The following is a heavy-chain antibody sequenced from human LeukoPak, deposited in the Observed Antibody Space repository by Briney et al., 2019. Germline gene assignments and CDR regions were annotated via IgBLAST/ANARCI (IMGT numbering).Heavy chain of an antibody. D-gene: IGHD2-21*02. V-gene: IGHV3-30*18. CDR2: ISYDGSNK. CDR1: GFTFSSYG. Sequence: PGGSLRLSCAASGFTFSSYGMHWVRQAPGKGLEWVAVISYDGSNKYYADSVKGRFTISRDNSKNTLYLQMNSLRAEDTAVYYCAKMWGGCGGDCYEVFDAFDIWGQGTMVTVSS. CDR3: AKMWGGCGGDCYEVFDAFDI. J-gene: IGHJ3*02.